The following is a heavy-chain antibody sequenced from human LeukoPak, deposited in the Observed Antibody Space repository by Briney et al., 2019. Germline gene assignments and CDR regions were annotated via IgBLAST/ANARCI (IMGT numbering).Heavy chain of an antibody. D-gene: IGHD5-12*01. CDR1: GFTFSSYW. J-gene: IGHJ3*02. Sequence: PGGSLRLSCAASGFTFSSYWMSWVRQAPGKGLEWMANIKQDGSEKYYVDSVKGRFTISRDNAKNSLYLQMNSLRAEDTAVYYCARDSGYDAFDIWGQGTMVTVSS. V-gene: IGHV3-7*01. CDR2: IKQDGSEK. CDR3: ARDSGYDAFDI.